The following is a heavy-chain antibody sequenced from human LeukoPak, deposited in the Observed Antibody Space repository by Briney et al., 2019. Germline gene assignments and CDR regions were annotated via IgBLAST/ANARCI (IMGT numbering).Heavy chain of an antibody. V-gene: IGHV3-48*03. D-gene: IGHD1-26*01. CDR1: GFTFSTYE. Sequence: PGGSLRLSCAASGFTFSTYEMNWVRQAPGKGLEWVSYISSSGSPIYYADSVKGRFTISRDNAKNSLYLQMNSLRAEDTAVYYCAKEGATDAFDIWGQGTMVTVSS. J-gene: IGHJ3*02. CDR3: AKEGATDAFDI. CDR2: ISSSGSPI.